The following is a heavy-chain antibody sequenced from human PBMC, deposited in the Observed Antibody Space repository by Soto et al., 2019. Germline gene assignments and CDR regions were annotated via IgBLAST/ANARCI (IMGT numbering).Heavy chain of an antibody. V-gene: IGHV3-48*04. Sequence: GGSLRLSCAAAGFTVDSYSINWVRQAPGKGLEWVSYISSSSGSIFYADSVKGRFTISRDNAKNSLYLKMNSLRAEDTAVYYCARDRWWLVHWGQGTLVTVSS. CDR1: GFTVDSYS. CDR3: ARDRWWLVH. J-gene: IGHJ4*02. CDR2: ISSSSGSI. D-gene: IGHD6-19*01.